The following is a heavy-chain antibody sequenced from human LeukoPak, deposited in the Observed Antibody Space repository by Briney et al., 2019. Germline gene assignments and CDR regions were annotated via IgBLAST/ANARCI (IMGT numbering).Heavy chain of an antibody. D-gene: IGHD3-22*01. CDR1: GFTVSSNY. J-gene: IGHJ3*02. CDR3: ARDISSGYYDAFDN. V-gene: IGHV3-66*01. CDR2: IYSGGST. Sequence: QAGGSLRLSCAASGFTVSSNYMSWVRQAPGKGLEWVSIIYSGGSTYYADSVKGRFTISRDNSKNTLYLQMNSLRAEDTAVYYCARDISSGYYDAFDNWGQGTMVTVSS.